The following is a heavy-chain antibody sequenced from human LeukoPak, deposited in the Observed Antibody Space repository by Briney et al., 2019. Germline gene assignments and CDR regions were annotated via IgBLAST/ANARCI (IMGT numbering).Heavy chain of an antibody. CDR3: ARELRHPYYYYYGMDV. CDR1: GFTVSSNY. D-gene: IGHD3-10*01. Sequence: TGGSLRLSCAASGFTVSSNYMSWVRQAPGKGLEWVSVIYSGGSTYYADSVKGRFTISRDNSKNTLYLQMNSLRAEDTAVYYCARELRHPYYYYYGMDVWGQGTTVTVSS. V-gene: IGHV3-53*01. J-gene: IGHJ6*02. CDR2: IYSGGST.